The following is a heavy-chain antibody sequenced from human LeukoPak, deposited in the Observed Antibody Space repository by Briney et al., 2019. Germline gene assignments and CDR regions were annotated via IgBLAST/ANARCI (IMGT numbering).Heavy chain of an antibody. CDR2: IYYSGST. J-gene: IGHJ4*02. CDR3: ARGLAVAAPWGGYYFDY. CDR1: GGSISTSSYY. D-gene: IGHD6-19*01. Sequence: PSETLSLTCTVSGGSISTSSYYWGWIRQPPGKGLEWIGYIYYSGSTNYNPSLKSRVTISVDTSKNQFSLKLSSVTAADTAVYYCARGLAVAAPWGGYYFDYWGQGTLVTVSS. V-gene: IGHV4-61*05.